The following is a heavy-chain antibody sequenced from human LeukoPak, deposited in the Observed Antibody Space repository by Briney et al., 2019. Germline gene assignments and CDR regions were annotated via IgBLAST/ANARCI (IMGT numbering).Heavy chain of an antibody. V-gene: IGHV3-23*01. CDR1: GFTFSSYS. D-gene: IGHD6-19*01. CDR2: ISDSGSSK. J-gene: IGHJ5*02. CDR3: AKDGLAVPHNEFDP. Sequence: PGGSLRLTCAASGFTFSSYSMSWIRQAPGKGLEWVSAISDSGSSKYYADSVNGRFTISIDNPKNTLYLHMDSRRAEDTAVYYCAKDGLAVPHNEFDPWGQGTLVTVSS.